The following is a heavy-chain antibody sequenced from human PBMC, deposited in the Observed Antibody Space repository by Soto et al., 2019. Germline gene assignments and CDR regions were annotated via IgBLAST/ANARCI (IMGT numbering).Heavy chain of an antibody. J-gene: IGHJ6*03. V-gene: IGHV2-5*02. CDR2: IYWDDDK. CDR1: GFSLSTSGVG. D-gene: IGHD6-13*01. Sequence: QITLKESGPTLVKPTQTLTLTCTFSGFSLSTSGVGVGWISQPPGKALEWLALIYWDDDKRYSPSLKSRLTITKDTSKNQVVLTMTNMDPVDTATYYCAHTHSSWELKDYYYYYMDVWGKGTTVTVSS. CDR3: AHTHSSWELKDYYYYYMDV.